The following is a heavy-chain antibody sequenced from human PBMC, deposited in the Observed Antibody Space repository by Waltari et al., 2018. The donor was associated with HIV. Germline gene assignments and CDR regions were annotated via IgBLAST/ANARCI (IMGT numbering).Heavy chain of an antibody. CDR2: IYSSGRT. Sequence: LHLQESGPGLVQPSETLALTCPVSGGSISNSIYYWGWIRQSPGKRLEWIGSIYSSGRTYYNPSLKRRVTISVDTSKNQFSLKVSSVTTADTAVFYCARHALRVGAAYWTFDLWGRGTLVTVSS. CDR1: GGSISNSIYY. D-gene: IGHD1-26*01. CDR3: ARHALRVGAAYWTFDL. V-gene: IGHV4-39*01. J-gene: IGHJ2*01.